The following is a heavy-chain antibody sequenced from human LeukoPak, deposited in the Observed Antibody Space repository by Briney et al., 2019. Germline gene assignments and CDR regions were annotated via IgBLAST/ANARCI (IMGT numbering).Heavy chain of an antibody. CDR2: IRYDGSNK. D-gene: IGHD2-2*01. J-gene: IGHJ4*02. V-gene: IGHV3-30*02. CDR3: AKDQRDVVVPAAPDY. CDR1: GFTFSSYG. Sequence: GGSLRLSCAASGFTFSSYGMHWVRQAPGKGLEWVAFIRYDGSNKYYADSVKGRFTISRDNSKNTLYLQMNSLRAEDTAVYYCAKDQRDVVVPAAPDYWGQGTLVTVSS.